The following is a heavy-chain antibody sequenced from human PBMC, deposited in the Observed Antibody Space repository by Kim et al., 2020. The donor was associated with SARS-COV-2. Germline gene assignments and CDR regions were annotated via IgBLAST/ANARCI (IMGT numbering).Heavy chain of an antibody. Sequence: SVKVSCKASGGTFSSYAISWVRQAPGQGLEWMGGIIPIFGTANYAQKFQGRVTITADESTSTAYMELSSLRSEDTSVYYCARDQYSSSSGYFDYWGQGTLVTVSS. CDR3: ARDQYSSSSGYFDY. CDR1: GGTFSSYA. CDR2: IIPIFGTA. J-gene: IGHJ4*02. V-gene: IGHV1-69*13. D-gene: IGHD6-6*01.